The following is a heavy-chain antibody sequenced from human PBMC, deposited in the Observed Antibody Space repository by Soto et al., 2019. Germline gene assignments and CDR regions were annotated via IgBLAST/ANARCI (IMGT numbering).Heavy chain of an antibody. J-gene: IGHJ4*02. V-gene: IGHV3-30*03. D-gene: IGHD2-21*02. CDR3: AVGAYCGGDCYSFDY. CDR1: GLTFSSYG. CDR2: ISYDGSNK. Sequence: GGSLRLSCAASGLTFSSYGMHWVRQAPGKGLEWVAVISYDGSNKYYADSVKGRFTISRDNSKNTLSLQMNSLRAEDTAVYYCAVGAYCGGDCYSFDYWGPGTLVTVSS.